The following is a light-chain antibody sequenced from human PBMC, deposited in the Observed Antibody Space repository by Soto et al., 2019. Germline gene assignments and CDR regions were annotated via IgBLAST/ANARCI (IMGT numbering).Light chain of an antibody. CDR3: QQYGSSPT. CDR1: QSVSSSY. Sequence: EIVLTQSPGTLSLSPGERATLSCRASQSVSSSYLAWYQQKPGQAPRLLTYGASSRATGIPDRFSGGASGTEFTLTISRLEPEDFAVYYCQQYGSSPTFGQGTKVEIK. J-gene: IGKJ1*01. V-gene: IGKV3-20*01. CDR2: GAS.